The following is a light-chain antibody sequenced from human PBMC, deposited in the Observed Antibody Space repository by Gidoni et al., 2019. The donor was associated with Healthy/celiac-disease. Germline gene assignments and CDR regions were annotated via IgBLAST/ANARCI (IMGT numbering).Light chain of an antibody. CDR1: QSLLHSNGYNY. V-gene: IGKV2-28*01. CDR2: LGS. CDR3: MQGLQTPWT. Sequence: DIVMTQSPLSLPVTPGEPASISCRSSQSLLHSNGYNYLDWYLQKPGQSPQLLIYLGSNRASGVPDRFSGSGSGTDFTLKISRVEAEDVGVDYCMQGLQTPWTFGQGTKVEIK. J-gene: IGKJ1*01.